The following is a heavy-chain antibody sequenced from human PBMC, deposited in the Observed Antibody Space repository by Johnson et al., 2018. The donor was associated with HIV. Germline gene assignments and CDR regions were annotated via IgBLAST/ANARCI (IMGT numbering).Heavy chain of an antibody. D-gene: IGHD4-17*01. Sequence: VQLVESGGGLVQPGGSLRLSCAASGFTFSSYDMHWVRQATGKGLEWVSAIGTAGDTYYPGSVKGRFTISRENAKNSLYLQMNSLRAGDTAVYYCARESTPWGGDYVGYAFDIWGQGTMVTVSS. CDR2: IGTAGDT. V-gene: IGHV3-13*01. CDR1: GFTFSSYD. CDR3: ARESTPWGGDYVGYAFDI. J-gene: IGHJ3*02.